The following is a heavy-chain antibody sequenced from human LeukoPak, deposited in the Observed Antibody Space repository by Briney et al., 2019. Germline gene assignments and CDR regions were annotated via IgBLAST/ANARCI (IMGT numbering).Heavy chain of an antibody. V-gene: IGHV3-23*01. Sequence: GGSLRLSCAASGFTCGFVISWVRQAPGKGPQWVADISGSGGSTYYADSVKGRFSVSRDNSKNMVYLELNSLRAEDTAIYYCAKNHEHGRYAGFDFWAEGALVAVSS. J-gene: IGHJ3*01. CDR3: AKNHEHGRYAGFDF. CDR1: GFTCGFV. CDR2: ISGSGGST. D-gene: IGHD2-2*01.